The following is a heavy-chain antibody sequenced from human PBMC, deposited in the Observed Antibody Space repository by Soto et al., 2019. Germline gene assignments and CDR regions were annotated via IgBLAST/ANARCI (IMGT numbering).Heavy chain of an antibody. Sequence: GGSLRLSCAASGFTFSDYYMSWIRQAPGKGLEWVSYISSSGSTIYYADSVKDRFTISRDNAKNSLYLQMNSLRAEDTAVYYCARAPALYDYIWGSYRRGIYFDYWGQGTLVTVSS. V-gene: IGHV3-11*01. CDR1: GFTFSDYY. D-gene: IGHD3-16*02. CDR3: ARAPALYDYIWGSYRRGIYFDY. CDR2: ISSSGSTI. J-gene: IGHJ4*02.